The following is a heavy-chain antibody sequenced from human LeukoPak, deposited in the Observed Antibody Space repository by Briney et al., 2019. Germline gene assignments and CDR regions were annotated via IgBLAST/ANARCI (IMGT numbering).Heavy chain of an antibody. CDR2: ISAYNGNT. CDR1: GYTFTSYG. Sequence: GASVKVSCKASGYTFTSYGISWVRQAPGQGLEWMGWISAYNGNTNYAQKLQGRVTMTTDTSTSTAYMELRSLRSDDTAVYYCARDIVSLGQQLVHRDYWGQGTLVPVSS. J-gene: IGHJ4*02. V-gene: IGHV1-18*01. CDR3: ARDIVSLGQQLVHRDY. D-gene: IGHD6-13*01.